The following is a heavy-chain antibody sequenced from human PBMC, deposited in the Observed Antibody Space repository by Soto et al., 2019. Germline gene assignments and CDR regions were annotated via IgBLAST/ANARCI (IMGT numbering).Heavy chain of an antibody. CDR1: KGSNLGDH. J-gene: IGHJ5*02. V-gene: IGHV4-59*12. D-gene: IGHD2-15*01. CDR2: IHGSGST. Sequence: SGSHCNTCAEGKGSNLGDHRIRNRQPPGQGLEWIGGIHGSGSTTYNPSLKSRVTISVDTSNNQFSLTLNSVTAADTAVYYCATLPPRIEVTVLPIPTWGQGTLVTVSS. CDR3: ATLPPRIEVTVLPIPT.